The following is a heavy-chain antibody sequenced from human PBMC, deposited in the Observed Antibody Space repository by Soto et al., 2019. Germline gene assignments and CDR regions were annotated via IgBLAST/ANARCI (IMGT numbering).Heavy chain of an antibody. Sequence: GESLKISCKGSGYIFTNYWIGWGRQIPGKGLEWMGIINPADSDTRYSPSFQGQVTVSVDKSISTAYLHRGSLKASDTAMYYCVRPDSTRYYSHWGQGTPVTVSS. D-gene: IGHD3-9*01. J-gene: IGHJ4*02. CDR1: GYIFTNYW. CDR2: INPADSDT. V-gene: IGHV5-51*01. CDR3: VRPDSTRYYSH.